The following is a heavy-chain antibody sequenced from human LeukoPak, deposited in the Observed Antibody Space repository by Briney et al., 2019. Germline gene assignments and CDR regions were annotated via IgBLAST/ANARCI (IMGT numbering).Heavy chain of an antibody. D-gene: IGHD3-9*01. J-gene: IGHJ5*02. V-gene: IGHV4-39*07. CDR2: IYYSGST. CDR3: AREPLGAFDWLTRYHYNWFDP. Sequence: SETLSLTCTVSGGSISSSSYYWGWIRQPPGKGLEWIGSIYYSGSTYYNPSLKSRVTISVDTSKNQFSLRLTSVTAADTAVYYCAREPLGAFDWLTRYHYNWFDPWGQGTLVTVSS. CDR1: GGSISSSSYY.